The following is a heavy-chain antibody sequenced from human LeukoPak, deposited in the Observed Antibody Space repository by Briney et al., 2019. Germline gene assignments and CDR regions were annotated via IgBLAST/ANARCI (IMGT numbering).Heavy chain of an antibody. J-gene: IGHJ4*02. CDR1: GYTFTSYG. V-gene: IGHV1-18*01. CDR3: ARGLTLYYYDSRGLGY. D-gene: IGHD3-22*01. CDR2: ISAYNGNT. Sequence: GASVKVSCKASGYTFTSYGISWVRQAPGQGLEWMGWISAYNGNTNYAQKLQGRVTMTTDTSTSTAYMELRSLRSDDTAVYYCARGLTLYYYDSRGLGYWGQGTLVTVSS.